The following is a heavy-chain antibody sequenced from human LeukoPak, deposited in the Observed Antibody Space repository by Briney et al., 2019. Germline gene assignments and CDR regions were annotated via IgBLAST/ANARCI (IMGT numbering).Heavy chain of an antibody. CDR3: AKDSTRGSYAAGIDY. Sequence: PGGSLRLSCAASGFTFSSYSMNWVRQAPGKGLEWVSYISSSSSTIYYADSVKGRFTISRDNAKNSLYLQMNRLRAEDTAVYYCAKDSTRGSYAAGIDYWGQGTLVTVSS. V-gene: IGHV3-48*01. CDR1: GFTFSSYS. CDR2: ISSSSSTI. J-gene: IGHJ4*02. D-gene: IGHD1-26*01.